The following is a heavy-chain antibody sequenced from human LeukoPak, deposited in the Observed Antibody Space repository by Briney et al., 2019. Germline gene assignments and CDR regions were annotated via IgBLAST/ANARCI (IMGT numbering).Heavy chain of an antibody. CDR2: IYHSGST. CDR1: GYSISSGYY. CDR3: ARGTTALYYYYYYMDV. Sequence: PSETLSLTCTVSGYSISSGYYWGWIRQPPGKGLEWIGSIYHSGSTYYNPSLKSRVTISVDTSKNQFSLKLSSVTAADTAVYYCARGTTALYYYYYYMDVWGKGTTVTVSS. J-gene: IGHJ6*03. V-gene: IGHV4-38-2*02. D-gene: IGHD1-7*01.